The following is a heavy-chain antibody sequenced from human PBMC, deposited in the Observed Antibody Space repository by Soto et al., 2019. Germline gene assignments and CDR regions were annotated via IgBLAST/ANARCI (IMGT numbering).Heavy chain of an antibody. D-gene: IGHD3-10*01. CDR3: AKDCCHVYGSGVDGYGMDV. J-gene: IGHJ6*02. Sequence: GGSLRLSCAASGFTFSSYGMHWVRQAPGKGLEWVAVISYDGSNKYYADSVKGRFTISRDNSKNTLYLQMNSLRAEDTAVYYCAKDCCHVYGSGVDGYGMDVWGQGTTVTVSS. V-gene: IGHV3-30*18. CDR1: GFTFSSYG. CDR2: ISYDGSNK.